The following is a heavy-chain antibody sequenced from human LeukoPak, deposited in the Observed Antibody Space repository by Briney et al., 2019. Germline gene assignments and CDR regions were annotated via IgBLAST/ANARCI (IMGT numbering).Heavy chain of an antibody. V-gene: IGHV1-2*02. CDR2: INPNSGGT. CDR3: ARDFVPYCGGDCFGGDFDY. J-gene: IGHJ4*02. Sequence: ASVKVSCKASGYTFTGDYMHWVRQAPGQGLEWMGWINPNSGGTNYAQKFQGRVTMTRDTSISTAYMELSRLRSDDTAVYYCARDFVPYCGGDCFGGDFDYWGQGTLVTVSS. CDR1: GYTFTGDY. D-gene: IGHD2-21*02.